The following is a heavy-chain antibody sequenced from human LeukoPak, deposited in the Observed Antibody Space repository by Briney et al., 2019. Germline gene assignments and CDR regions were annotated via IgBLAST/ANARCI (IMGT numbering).Heavy chain of an antibody. D-gene: IGHD6-13*01. V-gene: IGHV3-23*01. CDR3: AREGRYSSTWYRGWYFDY. Sequence: PGGSLRLSCEASEFAFSSYARGWFRQAPGKGLGWFSGLGGSGSTTYDADSVKGRFTISRDNSKKTLYLQVNSLRAEDTAMYFCAREGRYSSTWYRGWYFDYWGQGTLVTVSS. J-gene: IGHJ4*02. CDR1: EFAFSSYA. CDR2: LGGSGSTT.